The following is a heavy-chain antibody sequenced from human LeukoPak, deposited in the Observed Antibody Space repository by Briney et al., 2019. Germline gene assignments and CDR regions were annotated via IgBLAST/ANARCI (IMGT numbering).Heavy chain of an antibody. V-gene: IGHV7-4-1*02. CDR1: GYTFTSYA. J-gene: IGHJ4*02. CDR3: ARDEAKLRYFDWLGLLGGNSHFDY. D-gene: IGHD3-9*01. Sequence: ASVKVSCKASGYTFTSYAMNWVRQAPGQGLEWMGWINTNTGNPTYAQGFTGRFVFSLDTSVSTAYLQISSLKAEDTAVYYCARDEAKLRYFDWLGLLGGNSHFDYWGQGTLVTVSS. CDR2: INTNTGNP.